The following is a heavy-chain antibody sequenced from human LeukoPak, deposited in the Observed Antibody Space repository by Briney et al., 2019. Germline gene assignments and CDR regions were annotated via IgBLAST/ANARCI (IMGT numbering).Heavy chain of an antibody. CDR3: ARENRAYCGGDCYPEYFQH. CDR1: GFTFSSYS. D-gene: IGHD2-21*02. CDR2: ISSSSSYI. Sequence: GGSLRLSCAASGFTFSSYSMNWVRQAPGKGLEWVSSISSSSSYIYYADSVKGRFTISRDNAKNSLYLQMNSLRAEDTAVYYCARENRAYCGGDCYPEYFQHWGQGTLVTVSS. V-gene: IGHV3-21*01. J-gene: IGHJ1*01.